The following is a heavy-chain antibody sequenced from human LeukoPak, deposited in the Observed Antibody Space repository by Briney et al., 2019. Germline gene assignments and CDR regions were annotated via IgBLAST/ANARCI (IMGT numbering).Heavy chain of an antibody. V-gene: IGHV1-18*01. J-gene: IGHJ5*02. CDR2: ISAYNGNT. Sequence: ASVQVSCKASGYTFTSYGISWVRQAPGQGLEWMGWISAYNGNTNYAQKLQGRVTMTTDTSTSTAYMELRSLRSDDTAVYYCARNTYYYDSSGYYYEGWFDPWGQGTLVTVSS. CDR3: ARNTYYYDSSGYYYEGWFDP. CDR1: GYTFTSYG. D-gene: IGHD3-22*01.